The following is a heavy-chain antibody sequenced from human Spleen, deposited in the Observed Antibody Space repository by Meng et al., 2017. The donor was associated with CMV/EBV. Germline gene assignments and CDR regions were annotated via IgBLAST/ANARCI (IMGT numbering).Heavy chain of an antibody. CDR1: SGGG. CDR2: IYWNDNK. D-gene: IGHD3-3*01. V-gene: IGHV2-5*01. Sequence: SGGGVGWIRQPPGKALEWLALIYWNDNKPYSPSLKSRLTITKDTSKNQVVLTMTNMDPVDTATYYCARSTYYDFWSDYYSNWFDPWGQGTLVTVSS. CDR3: ARSTYYDFWSDYYSNWFDP. J-gene: IGHJ5*02.